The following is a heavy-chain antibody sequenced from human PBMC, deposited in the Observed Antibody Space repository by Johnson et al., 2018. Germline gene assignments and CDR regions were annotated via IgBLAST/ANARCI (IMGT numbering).Heavy chain of an antibody. CDR2: INHSGST. Sequence: QVQLQQWGAGLLKPSETLSLTCAVYGGSFSGYYWSWIRQPPGKGLEWIGEINHSGSTNYNPSLKSRVTISVDTSKNPFSLKLSSGTAGDTAVYYCARGRGESSSWYRYYYYYMDVWGKGTTVTVS. V-gene: IGHV4-34*01. CDR1: GGSFSGYY. CDR3: ARGRGESSSWYRYYYYYMDV. J-gene: IGHJ6*03. D-gene: IGHD6-13*01.